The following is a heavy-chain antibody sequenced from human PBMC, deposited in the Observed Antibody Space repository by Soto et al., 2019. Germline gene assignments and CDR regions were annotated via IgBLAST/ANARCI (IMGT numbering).Heavy chain of an antibody. V-gene: IGHV3-7*05. Sequence: ESGGDLVQPGGSPRLSCAASGFTLSAYWMTWVRQAPGKGLEWVANINRDGSKKSYLHSVRGRFTISRDNVGNSLYLQMDSLRADDTALYYCARDVSPGSSSLYLDAFDIWGQGTMVTVSS. CDR3: ARDVSPGSSSLYLDAFDI. D-gene: IGHD6-13*01. J-gene: IGHJ3*02. CDR2: INRDGSKK. CDR1: GFTLSAYW.